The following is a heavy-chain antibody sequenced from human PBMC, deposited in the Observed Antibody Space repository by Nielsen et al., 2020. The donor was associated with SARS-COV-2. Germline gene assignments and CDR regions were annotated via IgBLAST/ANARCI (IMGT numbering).Heavy chain of an antibody. Sequence: GESLKISCVASGFTFSKAWMSWVRQAPGKGLEWVGRIKSKIDGGTTDYAAPVKDRFTISRDDSKNTVYLDMSSLRTEDTAVYYCATARYCSRTSCSAGTDMFDPWGQGTQVIVPS. CDR1: GFTFSKAW. CDR3: ATARYCSRTSCSAGTDMFDP. J-gene: IGHJ5*02. D-gene: IGHD2-2*01. V-gene: IGHV3-15*01. CDR2: IKSKIDGGTT.